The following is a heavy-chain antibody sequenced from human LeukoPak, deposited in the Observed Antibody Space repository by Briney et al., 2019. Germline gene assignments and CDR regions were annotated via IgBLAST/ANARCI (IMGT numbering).Heavy chain of an antibody. CDR2: IYYSGST. V-gene: IGHV4-39*01. CDR3: ARRQTYYDFWSAGMDV. CDR1: GGSISSSSYY. Sequence: PSETLSLTCTVSGGSISSSSYYWGWIRQPPGKGLEWIGSIYYSGSTYYNPSLKSRVTISVDTSKNQFSLKLSSVTAADTAVYYCARRQTYYDFWSAGMDVWGQGTTVTVSS. J-gene: IGHJ6*02. D-gene: IGHD3-3*01.